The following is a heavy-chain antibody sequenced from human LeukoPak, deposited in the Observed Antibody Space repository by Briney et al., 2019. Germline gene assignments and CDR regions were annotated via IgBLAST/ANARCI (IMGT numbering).Heavy chain of an antibody. CDR2: IYNSGST. CDR3: ARGQVGATQLFDY. Sequence: PSETLSLTCTVSCGSVSSSTYYWNWIRQPPGKGLEWIGYIYNSGSTNYNPSFKSRVTISADTSRNQFSLKVSFVTAAHTAVYYCARGQVGATQLFDYWGQGTLVTVSS. D-gene: IGHD1-26*01. CDR1: CGSVSSSTYY. V-gene: IGHV4-61*01. J-gene: IGHJ4*02.